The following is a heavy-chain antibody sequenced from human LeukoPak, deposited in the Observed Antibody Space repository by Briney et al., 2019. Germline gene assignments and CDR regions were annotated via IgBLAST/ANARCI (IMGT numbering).Heavy chain of an antibody. V-gene: IGHV3-7*04. CDR2: IKRDGSDQ. CDR1: GFDFSQFW. Sequence: GGSLRLSCAASGFDFSQFWMSWVRQAPGKGPEWVADIKRDGSDQRYVGSVKGRFSISRDNAKNSLYLEMSSLRAEDTAVYYCARWTYNGGWFYDYWGQGTLVTVSS. CDR3: ARWTYNGGWFYDY. D-gene: IGHD6-19*01. J-gene: IGHJ4*02.